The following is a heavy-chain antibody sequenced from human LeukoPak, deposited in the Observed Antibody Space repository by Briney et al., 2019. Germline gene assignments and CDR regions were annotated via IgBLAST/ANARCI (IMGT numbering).Heavy chain of an antibody. CDR3: ARGLYYYDSSGSAPSDY. V-gene: IGHV4-34*01. D-gene: IGHD3-22*01. J-gene: IGHJ4*02. Sequence: SETLSLTCAVYGGSFSGYYWSWIRQPPGKGLEWIGEINHSGSTNYNPSLKSRVTISVDTSKNQFSLKLSSVTAADTAVYYCARGLYYYDSSGSAPSDYWGQGTLVTVSS. CDR1: GGSFSGYY. CDR2: INHSGST.